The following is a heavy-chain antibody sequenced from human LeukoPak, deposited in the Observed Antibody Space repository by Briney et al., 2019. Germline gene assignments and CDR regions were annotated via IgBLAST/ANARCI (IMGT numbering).Heavy chain of an antibody. V-gene: IGHV1-24*01. D-gene: IGHD3-9*01. CDR2: FDREEGET. CDR3: ATGSYYDILTGYHSAGSDHFYYYYMDV. Sequence: ASVKVSCKVSGYSLSELSMHWVRQAPGKGLEWMGGFDREEGETIYAQKFQGRVTVTEDTSTDTAYMELSSLRSEDTALYYCATGSYYDILTGYHSAGSDHFYYYYMDVWGEGTTVTVSS. J-gene: IGHJ6*03. CDR1: GYSLSELS.